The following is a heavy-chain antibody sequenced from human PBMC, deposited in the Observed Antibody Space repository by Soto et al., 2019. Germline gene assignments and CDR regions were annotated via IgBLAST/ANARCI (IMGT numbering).Heavy chain of an antibody. V-gene: IGHV3-23*01. CDR2: ITGSGGSI. CDR3: AKADDDYYYHGMDV. D-gene: IGHD3-3*01. Sequence: EVHLLESGGGLVQPGGSLRLSCAASGFTFSGYAMSWVRQAPGKGLEWVSSITGSGGSIFYAESVKGRFTIARHTPVNTLYLQMNSLIAEDTAVYYCAKADDDYYYHGMDVCGQGTTVIVSS. CDR1: GFTFSGYA. J-gene: IGHJ6*02.